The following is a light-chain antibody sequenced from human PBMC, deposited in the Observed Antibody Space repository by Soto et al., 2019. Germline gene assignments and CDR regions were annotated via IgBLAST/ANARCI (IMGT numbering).Light chain of an antibody. CDR2: DAS. V-gene: IGKV3-11*01. Sequence: EIVLTQSPGTLSLSPGERATLSCRASQTVSSLLAWYQQKPGQAPRLLIYDASNRATGIPARFSGSGSGTDFTLTISSLEPEDFAVYYCQQCNNWPLTFGGGTKVEIK. J-gene: IGKJ4*01. CDR1: QTVSSL. CDR3: QQCNNWPLT.